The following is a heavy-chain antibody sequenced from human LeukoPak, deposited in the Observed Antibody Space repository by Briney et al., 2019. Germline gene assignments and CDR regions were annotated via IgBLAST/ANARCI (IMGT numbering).Heavy chain of an antibody. CDR2: IRYDGSNK. V-gene: IGHV3-30*02. D-gene: IGHD3-10*01. CDR3: AKGPYGSGSYYASH. CDR1: GFNFSSYG. Sequence: PGGSLRLSCAASGFNFSSYGMHWVRQAPGKGLEWVAFIRYDGSNKYYADSVKGRFTISRDNSKNTLYLQMNSLRAEDTAVYYCAKGPYGSGSYYASHWGQGTLVTVSS. J-gene: IGHJ4*02.